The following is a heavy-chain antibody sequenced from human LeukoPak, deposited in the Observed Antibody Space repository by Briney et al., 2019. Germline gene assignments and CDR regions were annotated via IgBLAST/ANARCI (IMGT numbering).Heavy chain of an antibody. D-gene: IGHD3-22*01. CDR3: ARRYYYDSSGYYYFDD. CDR1: GYRFTSYW. V-gene: IGHV5-51*01. CDR2: IYPGDSDT. J-gene: IGHJ4*02. Sequence: GESLKISCKGSGYRFTSYWIGWVRQMPGKGLEWMGIIYPGDSDTRYSPSFQGQVTISADKSISTAYLQWSSPKASDTAMYYCARRYYYDSSGYYYFDDWGQGTLVTVSS.